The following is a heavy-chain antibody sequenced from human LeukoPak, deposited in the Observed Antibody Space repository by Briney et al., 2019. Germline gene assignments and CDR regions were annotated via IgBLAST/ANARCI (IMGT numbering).Heavy chain of an antibody. CDR1: GVSFSGDY. D-gene: IGHD6-19*01. CDR3: ARAYGYSSGWYFYFDY. CDR2: INHSGST. J-gene: IGHJ4*02. V-gene: IGHV4-34*01. Sequence: SETLSLTSAVYGVSFSGDYWSSIRQPPGKGLEWMGEINHSGSTNYNPSLKSRVTISVDTSKNQFSLKLSSVTAADTAVYYCARAYGYSSGWYFYFDYWGQGTLVTVSS.